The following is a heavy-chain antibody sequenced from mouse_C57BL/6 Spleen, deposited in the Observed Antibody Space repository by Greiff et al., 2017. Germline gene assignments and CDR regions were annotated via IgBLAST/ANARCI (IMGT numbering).Heavy chain of an antibody. Sequence: QVQLQQPGAELVKPGASVKMSCTASGYTFTSYWITWVKQRPGQGLEWIGDIYPGSGSTNYNEKFKSKATLTVDTSASTAYMQLSSLTSEDSAVYYCARESTTVNYFDYWGQGTTLTVSS. CDR2: IYPGSGST. D-gene: IGHD1-1*01. CDR1: GYTFTSYW. CDR3: ARESTTVNYFDY. V-gene: IGHV1-55*01. J-gene: IGHJ2*01.